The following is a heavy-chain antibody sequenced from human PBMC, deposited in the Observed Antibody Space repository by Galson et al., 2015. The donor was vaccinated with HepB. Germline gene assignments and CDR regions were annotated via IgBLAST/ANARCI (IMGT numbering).Heavy chain of an antibody. D-gene: IGHD2-15*01. Sequence: SVKVSCKASGYTFTSYGISWVRQAPGQGLEWMGWISAYNGNTNYAQKLQGRVTMTTDTSTSTAYMELRSLRSDDTAVYYCARDVYCSGGSCNYYYGMDVWGQGTMVTVSS. CDR2: ISAYNGNT. CDR1: GYTFTSYG. CDR3: ARDVYCSGGSCNYYYGMDV. V-gene: IGHV1-18*04. J-gene: IGHJ6*02.